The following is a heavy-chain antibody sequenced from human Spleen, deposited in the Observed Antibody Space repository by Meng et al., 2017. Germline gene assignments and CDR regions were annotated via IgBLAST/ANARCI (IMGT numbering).Heavy chain of an antibody. CDR3: ARAGAMAGIFDY. CDR2: IYYSGST. J-gene: IGHJ4*02. Sequence: SETLSLTCTVSGGSISSYYWSWIRQPPGKGLEWIGYIYYSGSTYYNPSLKSRVTISVDTSKNQFSLKLSSVTAADTAVYYCARAGAMAGIFDYWGQGTLVTVSS. CDR1: GGSISSYY. V-gene: IGHV4-59*12. D-gene: IGHD6-19*01.